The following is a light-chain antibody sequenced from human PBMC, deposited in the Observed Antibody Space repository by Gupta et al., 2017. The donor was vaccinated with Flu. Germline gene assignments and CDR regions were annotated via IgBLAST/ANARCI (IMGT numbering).Light chain of an antibody. CDR2: GGS. CDR1: QSVSTSY. J-gene: IGKJ4*01. Sequence: GTLLLSPGERAALSCRASQSVSTSYLAWYQQKPGQAPRLLMYGGSKRATGIPDRFRGSGSGTDFTLTISRLEPEDSAVYYCQQYGTSPTPFGGGTKLEIK. V-gene: IGKV3-20*01. CDR3: QQYGTSPTP.